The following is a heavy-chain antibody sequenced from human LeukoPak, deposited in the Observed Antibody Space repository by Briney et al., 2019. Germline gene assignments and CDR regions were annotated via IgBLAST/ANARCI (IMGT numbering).Heavy chain of an antibody. V-gene: IGHV3-30*02. CDR1: GFTFSSYG. J-gene: IGHJ4*02. CDR3: AKDGPSIAAAGMSYFDY. Sequence: PGGSLRLSCAASGFTFSSYGMHWVRQAPGKGLEWAAFIRYDGSNKYYADSVKGRFTISRDNSKNTLHLQMNSLRAEDTAVYYCAKDGPSIAAAGMSYFDYWGQGTLVTVSS. D-gene: IGHD6-13*01. CDR2: IRYDGSNK.